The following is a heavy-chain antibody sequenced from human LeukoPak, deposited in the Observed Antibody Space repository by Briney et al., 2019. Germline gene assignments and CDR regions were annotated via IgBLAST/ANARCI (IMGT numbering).Heavy chain of an antibody. CDR1: GGSIGSYY. CDR2: IYYSGST. V-gene: IGHV4-59*01. D-gene: IGHD6-13*01. Sequence: SETLSLTCTVSGGSIGSYYWSWIRQPPGKGLEWIGDIYYSGSTNYNPSLKSRVTISVDTSKNQFSLNLSSVTAAGTAMYYCARGTSSWYSAYFDFWGQGTLATVSS. J-gene: IGHJ4*02. CDR3: ARGTSSWYSAYFDF.